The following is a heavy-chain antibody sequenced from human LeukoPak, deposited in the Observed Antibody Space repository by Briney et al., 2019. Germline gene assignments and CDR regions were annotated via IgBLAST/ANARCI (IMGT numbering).Heavy chain of an antibody. D-gene: IGHD6-25*01. J-gene: IGHJ6*02. V-gene: IGHV1-2*02. CDR3: ASKGIAAGSRRTPGSYYYYYGMDV. Sequence: ASVKVSCKASGYTFTGYDMHWVRQAPGQGLEWMGWINPNSGGTNYAQKFQGRVTMTRDTSVSTAYMELSRLRSDDTAVYYCASKGIAAGSRRTPGSYYYYYGMDVWGQGTTVTVSS. CDR1: GYTFTGYD. CDR2: INPNSGGT.